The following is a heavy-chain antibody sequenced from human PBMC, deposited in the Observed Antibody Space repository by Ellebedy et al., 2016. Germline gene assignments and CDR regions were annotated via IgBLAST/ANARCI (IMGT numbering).Heavy chain of an antibody. CDR1: GYSFTSHW. CDR3: ARVDIQDFDY. Sequence: GGSLRLSXQISGYSFTSHWITWVRQRPGKGLEWVGRIDPSDSYSKYSPSLQGHVTISVDKSISTAYLQWSSLKASDTAMYYCARVDIQDFDYWGQGTLVTVSS. CDR2: IDPSDSYS. D-gene: IGHD5-12*01. J-gene: IGHJ4*02. V-gene: IGHV5-10-1*01.